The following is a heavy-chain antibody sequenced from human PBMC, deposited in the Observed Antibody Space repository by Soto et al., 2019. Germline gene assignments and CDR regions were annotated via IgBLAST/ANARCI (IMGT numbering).Heavy chain of an antibody. J-gene: IGHJ1*01. CDR2: ISYDGSNK. D-gene: IGHD6-19*01. CDR3: ARVPSHSGPAVAGGYFQH. CDR1: GFTFSSYA. Sequence: QVQLVESGGGVVQPGRSLRLSCAASGFTFSSYAMHWVRQAPGKGLEWVAVISYDGSNKYYADSVKGRFTISRDNSKNTLYLQMNSLRAEDTAVYYCARVPSHSGPAVAGGYFQHWGQGTLVTVSS. V-gene: IGHV3-30-3*01.